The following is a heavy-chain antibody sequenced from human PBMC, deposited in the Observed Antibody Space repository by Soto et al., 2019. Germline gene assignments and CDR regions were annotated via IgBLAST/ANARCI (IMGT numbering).Heavy chain of an antibody. CDR1: GYTVTSYG. V-gene: IGHV1-18*01. D-gene: IGHD6-13*01. CDR2: ISAYNGNT. J-gene: IGHJ3*02. CDR3: ARESDRSSWYGPAPPRAFDI. Sequence: ASVKVSCKASGYTVTSYGISWVRQAPGQGLEWMGWISAYNGNTNYAQKLQGRVTMTTDTSTSTDYMELRSLRSDDTAVYYCARESDRSSWYGPAPPRAFDIWGEGTMVTGSS.